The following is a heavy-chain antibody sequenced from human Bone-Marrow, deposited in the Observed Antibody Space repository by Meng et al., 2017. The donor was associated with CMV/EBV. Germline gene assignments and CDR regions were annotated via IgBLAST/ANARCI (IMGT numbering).Heavy chain of an antibody. Sequence: GESLKIPCAASGFTFSTYSIHWVRQAPGKGLEWVSSISSSSSYIYYADSVKGRFTISRDNAKNSLYLQMNSLRAEDTAVYYCAGHLITTRAHDYWGQGTLVTVSS. CDR3: AGHLITTRAHDY. CDR2: ISSSSSYI. V-gene: IGHV3-21*01. CDR1: GFTFSTYS. D-gene: IGHD1-1*01. J-gene: IGHJ4*02.